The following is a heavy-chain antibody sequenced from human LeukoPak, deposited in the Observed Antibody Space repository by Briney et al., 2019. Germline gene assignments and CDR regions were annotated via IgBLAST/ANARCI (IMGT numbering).Heavy chain of an antibody. D-gene: IGHD2-8*01. Sequence: PSETLSLTCAVSGYSISSGFYWAWIRQPPGKGLEWLGIIYYSGNTYYNLSLKSRLTISVDTSKNEFSLKLSSVTAADTAVYYCARDNGGDGPPTLDYWGQGTLVTVSS. CDR3: ARDNGGDGPPTLDY. J-gene: IGHJ4*02. CDR2: IYYSGNT. V-gene: IGHV4-38-2*02. CDR1: GYSISSGFY.